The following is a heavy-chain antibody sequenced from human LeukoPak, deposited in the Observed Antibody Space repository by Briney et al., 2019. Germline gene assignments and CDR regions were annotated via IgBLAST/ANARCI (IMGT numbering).Heavy chain of an antibody. CDR2: MNPNSGYT. V-gene: IGHV1-8*03. D-gene: IGHD6-19*01. CDR1: GYTFTTYY. CDR3: ARVAGSIDY. J-gene: IGHJ4*02. Sequence: VKVSCKASGYTFTTYYINWVRQATGQGLEWMGWMNPNSGYTGYAQKFQGRVTITRDTSISTAYMELSSLRSEDTAVYYCARVAGSIDYWGQGTLVTVSS.